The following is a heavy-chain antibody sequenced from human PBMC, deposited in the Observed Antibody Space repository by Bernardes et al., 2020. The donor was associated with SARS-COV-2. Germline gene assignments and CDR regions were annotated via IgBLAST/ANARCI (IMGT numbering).Heavy chain of an antibody. V-gene: IGHV4-34*01. J-gene: IGHJ5*02. CDR1: GGSFSGYY. CDR2: INHSGST. Sequence: SETLSLTCAVYGGSFSGYYWSWIRQPPGKGLEWIGEINHSGSTNYNPSLKSRVTISVDTSKNQFSLKLSSVTAADTAVYYCARGPPQGKVVGSRPHYKTRNWFDPWGQGTLVTVSS. CDR3: ARGPPQGKVVGSRPHYKTRNWFDP. D-gene: IGHD6-19*01.